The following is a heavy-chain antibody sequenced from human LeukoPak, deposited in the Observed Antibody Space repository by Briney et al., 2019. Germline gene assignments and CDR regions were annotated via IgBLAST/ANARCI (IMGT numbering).Heavy chain of an antibody. V-gene: IGHV3-30-3*01. J-gene: IGHJ4*01. CDR1: GFTFSSYA. CDR3: AKEGTGIHFDY. D-gene: IGHD1-1*01. CDR2: ISYDGGNT. Sequence: TGGSLRLSCAASGFTFSSYAIHWVRQAPGKGLEWVAEISYDGGNTYYADSVKGRFTISRDNSKNTLYLQMNSLRAEDTAVYYCAKEGTGIHFDYWGQGTLVTVSS.